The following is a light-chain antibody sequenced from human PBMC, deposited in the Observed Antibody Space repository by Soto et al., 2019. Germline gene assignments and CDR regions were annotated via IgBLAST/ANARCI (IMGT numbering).Light chain of an antibody. J-gene: IGLJ3*02. V-gene: IGLV2-14*01. CDR3: SSYTSSILV. CDR1: NSDVGGYNY. Sequence: QSVLTQPASVSGSPGQSITISCTRTNSDVGGYNYVSWYQQYPGKAPKLMIYEVSNRPSGVSNRFSGSKSGNTASLTISGLQAEDEADYYCSSYTSSILVFGGGTKLTVL. CDR2: EVS.